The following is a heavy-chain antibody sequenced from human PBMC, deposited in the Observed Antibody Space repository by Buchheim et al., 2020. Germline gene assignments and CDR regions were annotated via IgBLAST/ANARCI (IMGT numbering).Heavy chain of an antibody. CDR1: GFTFSSYA. D-gene: IGHD2-8*01. J-gene: IGHJ4*02. Sequence: EVQLLESGGGLVQPGGSLRLSCAASGFTFSSYAMSWVRQAPGKGLEWVSAISGSGGSTYYADSVKGRFTISRDNSKNTLSLQMNSLRAEDTAVYYCAKTPFKDCTNGVCYCRYWGQGTL. CDR2: ISGSGGST. V-gene: IGHV3-23*01. CDR3: AKTPFKDCTNGVCYCRY.